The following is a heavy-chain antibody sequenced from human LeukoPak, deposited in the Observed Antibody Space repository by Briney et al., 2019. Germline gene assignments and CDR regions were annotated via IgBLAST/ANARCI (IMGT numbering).Heavy chain of an antibody. D-gene: IGHD5-18*01. CDR2: IYYSGST. Sequence: ASETLSLTCSVSGGSMNNYFWSRIRQPPGKGLEWIGYIYYSGSTNYNPSLKSRVTISVDTSKNQFSLKLSSVTAADTAVYYCARSGYNYGPYDYWGQGSLVTVSS. V-gene: IGHV4-59*01. CDR3: ARSGYNYGPYDY. J-gene: IGHJ4*02. CDR1: GGSMNNYF.